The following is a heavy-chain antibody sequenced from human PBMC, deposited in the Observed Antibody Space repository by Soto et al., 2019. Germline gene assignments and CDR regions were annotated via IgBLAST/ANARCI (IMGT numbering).Heavy chain of an antibody. CDR1: GFTFSSYS. D-gene: IGHD2-15*01. Sequence: QVQLVESGGGVVQPGRSLRLSCAASGFTFSSYSMHWVRQAPGKGLEWVAVIWSDGSDKYYADSVKGRFTISRDNSKNTLYLKMNSLRAEDTAVYYWGRGVAQGYVFDMWGQGTVFTVSS. J-gene: IGHJ3*02. CDR2: IWSDGSDK. V-gene: IGHV3-33*01. CDR3: GRGVAQGYVFDM.